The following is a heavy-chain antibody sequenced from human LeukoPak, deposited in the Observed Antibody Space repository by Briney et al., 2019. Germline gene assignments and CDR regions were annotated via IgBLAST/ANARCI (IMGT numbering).Heavy chain of an antibody. CDR3: ARDSIGATVTTGFDY. CDR1: GYSISSGNY. D-gene: IGHD4-11*01. V-gene: IGHV4-38-2*02. J-gene: IGHJ4*02. Sequence: SETLSLTCSVSGYSISSGNYWGWIRLPPGKGLQWIGSIYHSGSTYYNPSLKSRVTISVVTSKNQFSLKLTSVTAADTAVYYCARDSIGATVTTGFDYWGQGTLVTVSS. CDR2: IYHSGST.